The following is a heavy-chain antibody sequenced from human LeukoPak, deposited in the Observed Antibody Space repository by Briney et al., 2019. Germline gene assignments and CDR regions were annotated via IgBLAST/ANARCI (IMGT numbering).Heavy chain of an antibody. CDR1: GFTFSSYG. J-gene: IGHJ3*02. Sequence: GRSLRLSCAASGFTFSSYGMHWVRQAPGKGLEWVALIWYDGSNKYYAGSVKGRFSISRDNSKNTVYLQMDSLRAEDTAVYYCAKEEPGTTIGAFDIWGQGTMVTVSS. CDR2: IWYDGSNK. D-gene: IGHD1-1*01. V-gene: IGHV3-33*06. CDR3: AKEEPGTTIGAFDI.